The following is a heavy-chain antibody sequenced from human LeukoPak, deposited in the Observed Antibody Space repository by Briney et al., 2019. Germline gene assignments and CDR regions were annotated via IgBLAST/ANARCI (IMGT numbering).Heavy chain of an antibody. V-gene: IGHV3-48*01. D-gene: IGHD4-17*01. CDR1: RFTFSGYS. Sequence: GGSLRLSCAASRFTFSGYSMNWVRQAPGKGLECVSFISSTGTTIYYADSVKGRFTISRDDAKVSLYLQMSSLRAEDTAVYYCVRGTYGDYSFDFWGQGTLVTVSS. J-gene: IGHJ4*02. CDR2: ISSTGTTI. CDR3: VRGTYGDYSFDF.